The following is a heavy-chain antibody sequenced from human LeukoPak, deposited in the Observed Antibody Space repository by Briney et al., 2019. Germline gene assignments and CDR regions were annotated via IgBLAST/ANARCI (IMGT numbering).Heavy chain of an antibody. Sequence: SETLSLTCAVYGGSFSSYYWSWIRQPPGKGLEWIGEINHSGSTNYNPSLKSRVTISVDTSRNQFSLKLSSVTAADTAVYYCARHGEPSRSWHMALIYGMDVWGQGATVTVSS. D-gene: IGHD6-13*01. V-gene: IGHV4-34*01. CDR1: GGSFSSYY. CDR3: ARHGEPSRSWHMALIYGMDV. J-gene: IGHJ6*02. CDR2: INHSGST.